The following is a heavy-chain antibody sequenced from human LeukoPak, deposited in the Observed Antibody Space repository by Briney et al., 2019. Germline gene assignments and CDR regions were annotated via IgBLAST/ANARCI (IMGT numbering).Heavy chain of an antibody. J-gene: IGHJ6*03. D-gene: IGHD3-16*02. V-gene: IGHV4-34*01. Sequence: SETLSLTCAVYGGSFSGYYWSWIRQPPGKGLEWIGEINHSGSTNYNPSLKSRVSISVDTSKNQFSLKLSSVTAADTAVYYYARASWSYHSYYYYYYMDVWGKGTTVTVSS. CDR2: INHSGST. CDR3: ARASWSYHSYYYYYYMDV. CDR1: GGSFSGYY.